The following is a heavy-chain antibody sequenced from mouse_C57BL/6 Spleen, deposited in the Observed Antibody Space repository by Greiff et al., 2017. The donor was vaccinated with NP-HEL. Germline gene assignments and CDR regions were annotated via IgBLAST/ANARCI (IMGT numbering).Heavy chain of an antibody. V-gene: IGHV5-4*01. J-gene: IGHJ3*01. CDR3: ARDRGYYDYASFAY. D-gene: IGHD2-4*01. CDR2: ISAGGSYT. Sequence: EVQLVESGGGLVKPGGSLKLSCAASGFTFSSYAMSWVRQTPEKRLEWVATISAGGSYTYYPDNVKGRFTISRDNATNNLYLQMSHLKSEDTAMYYCARDRGYYDYASFAYWGQGTLVTVSA. CDR1: GFTFSSYA.